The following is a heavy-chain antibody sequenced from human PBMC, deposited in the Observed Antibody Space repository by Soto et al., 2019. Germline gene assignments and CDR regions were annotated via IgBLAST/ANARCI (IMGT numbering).Heavy chain of an antibody. J-gene: IGHJ5*02. Sequence: EVQLVESGGGLVQPGGSLRLSCAASGFTFSSYDMHWVRQATGKGLEWVSAIGTAGDTYYPGSVKGRFTISRENAKNSLYLQMNSLSAGHTAVYYCARASLAWSLDPWGQGTLVTVSS. D-gene: IGHD3-3*01. CDR1: GFTFSSYD. CDR3: ARASLAWSLDP. V-gene: IGHV3-13*04. CDR2: IGTAGDT.